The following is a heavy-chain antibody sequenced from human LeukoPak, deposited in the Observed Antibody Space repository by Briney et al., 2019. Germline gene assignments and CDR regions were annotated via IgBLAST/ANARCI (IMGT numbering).Heavy chain of an antibody. V-gene: IGHV4-34*01. Sequence: SETLSLTRAVYGGSFSGYYWSWIRQPPGKGLEWIGEINHSGSTNYNPSLKSRVTISVDTSKNQFSLKLSSVTAADTAVYYCARGAYYDFWSGYPKYNWFDPWGQGTLVTVSS. CDR2: INHSGST. CDR1: GGSFSGYY. CDR3: ARGAYYDFWSGYPKYNWFDP. D-gene: IGHD3-3*01. J-gene: IGHJ5*02.